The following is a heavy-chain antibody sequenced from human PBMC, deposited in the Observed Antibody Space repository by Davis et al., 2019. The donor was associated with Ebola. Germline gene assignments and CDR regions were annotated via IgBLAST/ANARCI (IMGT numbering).Heavy chain of an antibody. CDR1: GFTFSSYA. Sequence: GGSLRLSCAASGFTFSSYAMSWVRQAPGKGLEWVSAISGSGGSTYYADSVKGRFTISRDNSKNTLYLQMNSLRAEDTAVYYCAKGSIVGATRASYYYYGMDVWGKGTTVTVSS. CDR2: ISGSGGST. CDR3: AKGSIVGATRASYYYYGMDV. D-gene: IGHD1-26*01. J-gene: IGHJ6*04. V-gene: IGHV3-23*01.